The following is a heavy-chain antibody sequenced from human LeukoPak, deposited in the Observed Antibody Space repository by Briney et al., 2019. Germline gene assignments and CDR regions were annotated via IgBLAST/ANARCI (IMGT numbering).Heavy chain of an antibody. CDR3: ARASRGGGYSSSWYRRGSNWFDP. CDR1: VYTFTNYG. J-gene: IGHJ5*02. Sequence: ASVNVSFKASVYTFTNYGISWVRQAPGQGREGMGWISAYNGNTNYAQKLQGRVTMTTDTSTSTAYMELRSLRSDDTAVYYCARASRGGGYSSSWYRRGSNWFDPWGQGTLVTVSS. D-gene: IGHD6-13*01. V-gene: IGHV1-18*01. CDR2: ISAYNGNT.